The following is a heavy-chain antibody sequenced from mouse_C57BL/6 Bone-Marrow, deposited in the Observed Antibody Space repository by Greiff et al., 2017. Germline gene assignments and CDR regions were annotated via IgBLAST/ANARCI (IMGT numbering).Heavy chain of an antibody. CDR3: ARKITTVVSHYYAMDY. CDR2: IHPNSGST. CDR1: GYTFTSYW. V-gene: IGHV1-64*01. D-gene: IGHD1-1*01. Sequence: QVQLQQPGAELVKPGASVKLSCKASGYTFTSYWMHWVKQRPGQGLEWIGMIHPNSGSTNYNEKFKSKATLTVDKSSITAYMQLSSLTSEDSAVYYCARKITTVVSHYYAMDYWGQGTSVTVSS. J-gene: IGHJ4*01.